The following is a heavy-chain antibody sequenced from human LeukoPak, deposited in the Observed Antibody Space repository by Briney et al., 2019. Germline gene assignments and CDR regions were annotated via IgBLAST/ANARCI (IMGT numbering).Heavy chain of an antibody. CDR2: IWSDGSNE. CDR3: AKDKGVFYFDY. D-gene: IGHD3-10*01. V-gene: IGHV3-30*02. J-gene: IGHJ4*02. CDR1: GLTFSKCG. Sequence: PGGSLRLSCAASGLTFSKCGMHWVRQAPGKGLEWVTFIWSDGSNEYYADSVKGRLTISRDNSKNTLYLQMNSLKPEDTAVYYCAKDKGVFYFDYWGQGTLVTVSS.